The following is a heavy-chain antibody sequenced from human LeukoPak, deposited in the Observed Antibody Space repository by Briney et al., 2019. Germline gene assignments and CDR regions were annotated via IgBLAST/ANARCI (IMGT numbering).Heavy chain of an antibody. Sequence: GGSLRLSCAASGFTFSLYNMNWVRQAPGKGLEWVSVIYSGGSTYYADSVKGRFTISRDNSKNTLYLQMNSLRAEDTAVYYCARGATPFDYWGQGTLVTVSS. D-gene: IGHD1-26*01. CDR2: IYSGGST. V-gene: IGHV3-66*01. J-gene: IGHJ4*02. CDR3: ARGATPFDY. CDR1: GFTFSLYN.